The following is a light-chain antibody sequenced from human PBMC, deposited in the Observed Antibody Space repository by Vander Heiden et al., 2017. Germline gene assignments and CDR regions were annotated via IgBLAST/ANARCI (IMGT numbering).Light chain of an antibody. CDR2: GAS. CDR3: QKYDSAPLT. J-gene: IGKJ4*01. V-gene: IGKV1-27*01. Sequence: DIQMTQSPSSLSGSVGDRGTITCRASQRIDNYLAWFQQRPGKVPRLLLYGASTLQSGVPSRFSGSGSETDFTLTISSLQPEDVATYYCQKYDSAPLTFGGGTKVDIK. CDR1: QRIDNY.